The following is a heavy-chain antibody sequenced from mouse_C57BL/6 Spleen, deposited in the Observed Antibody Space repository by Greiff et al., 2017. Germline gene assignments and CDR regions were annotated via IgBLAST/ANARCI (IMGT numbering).Heavy chain of an antibody. V-gene: IGHV1-54*01. CDR2: INPGSGGP. CDR3: ARSGGNYLYWYFDV. D-gene: IGHD2-1*01. CDR1: GYAFTNYL. Sequence: QVQLQQSGAELVRPGTSVKVSCKASGYAFTNYLIEWVKQRPGQGLEWIGVINPGSGGPNYNEKFKGKATLTADKSSSTAYMQLSSLTSEESAVYFGARSGGNYLYWYFDVWGTGTTVTVSS. J-gene: IGHJ1*03.